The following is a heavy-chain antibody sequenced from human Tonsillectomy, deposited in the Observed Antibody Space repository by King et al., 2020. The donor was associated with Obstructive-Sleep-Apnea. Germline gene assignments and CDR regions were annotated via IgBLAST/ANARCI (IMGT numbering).Heavy chain of an antibody. CDR1: GGSISSGGYY. V-gene: IGHV4-31*03. D-gene: IGHD3-22*01. J-gene: IGHJ3*02. CDR2: IYYSGST. CDR3: ARDLGPLDYYDSSGPRLDAFDI. Sequence: VQLQESGPGLVKPSPTLSLTCTVSGGSISSGGYYWSWIRQHPGKGLEWIGYIYYSGSTYYNPSLKSRVTISVDTSKNQFSLKLSSVTAADTAVYYCARDLGPLDYYDSSGPRLDAFDIWGQGTMVTVSS.